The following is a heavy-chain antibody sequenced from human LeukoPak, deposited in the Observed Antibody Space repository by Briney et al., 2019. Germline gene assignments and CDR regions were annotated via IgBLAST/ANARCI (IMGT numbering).Heavy chain of an antibody. V-gene: IGHV3-23*01. CDR3: AKINTDDYYGSGSYLVY. D-gene: IGHD3-10*01. J-gene: IGHJ4*02. CDR1: GSTFSSYA. Sequence: PGGSLRLSCAASGSTFSSYAMSWVRQAPGKGLEWVSAISGSGGSTYYADSVKGRFTISRDNSKNTLYLQMNSLRAEDTAVYYCAKINTDDYYGSGSYLVYWGQGTLVTVSS. CDR2: ISGSGGST.